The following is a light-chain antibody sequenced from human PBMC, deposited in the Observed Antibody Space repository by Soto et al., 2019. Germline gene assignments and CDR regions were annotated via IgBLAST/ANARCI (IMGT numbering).Light chain of an antibody. Sequence: EIVLTQSPATLSLSPGERATLSCRASQSVSSYLAWYQQKPGQAPRLLIFDASNRATGIPARFIGSGSGTDFTLTISSLEPEDFAVYYSQQRSNWPPVTFGQGTQVEIK. CDR3: QQRSNWPPVT. CDR2: DAS. CDR1: QSVSSY. J-gene: IGKJ1*01. V-gene: IGKV3-11*01.